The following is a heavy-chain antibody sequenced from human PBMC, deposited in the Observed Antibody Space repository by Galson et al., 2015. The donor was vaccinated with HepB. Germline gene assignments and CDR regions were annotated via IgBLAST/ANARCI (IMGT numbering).Heavy chain of an antibody. J-gene: IGHJ4*02. D-gene: IGHD3-22*01. V-gene: IGHV3-23*01. CDR2: VSDSL. CDR3: AKDSSSAYPHYFDY. Sequence: SLRLSCAATGFSLHNYAMSWVRQAPGKGLEWVSTVSDSLYYADSVKGRFTISRDDSKNTLYLQMNSLKAEDSALYYCAKDSSSAYPHYFDYWGQGTLVTVSS. CDR1: GFSLHNYA.